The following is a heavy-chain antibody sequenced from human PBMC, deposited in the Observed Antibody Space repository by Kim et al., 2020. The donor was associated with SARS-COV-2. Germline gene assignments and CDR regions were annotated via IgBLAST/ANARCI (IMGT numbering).Heavy chain of an antibody. V-gene: IGHV3-49*03. CDR2: IRSKAYGGTT. CDR3: TRESGITMVRGVMSAVVWFDP. CDR1: GFTFGDYA. J-gene: IGHJ5*02. Sequence: GGSLRLSCTASGFTFGDYAMSWFRQAPGKGLEWVGFIRSKAYGGTTEYAASVKGRFTISRDDSKSIAYLQMNSLKTEDTAVYYCTRESGITMVRGVMSAVVWFDPWGQGTLVTVSS. D-gene: IGHD3-10*01.